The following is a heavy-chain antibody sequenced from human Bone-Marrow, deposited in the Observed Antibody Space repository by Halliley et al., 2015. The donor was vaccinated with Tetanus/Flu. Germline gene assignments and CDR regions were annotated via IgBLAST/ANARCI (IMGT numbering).Heavy chain of an antibody. D-gene: IGHD6-13*01. V-gene: IGHV3-15*01. CDR3: TTGYGSSWYG. Sequence: TGSGFSISNAWMSWVRQAPGKGLEWVGLIKRKIEAETTDYAAPVKGRFIISRDDSENTAYLQMNSLKTGDTAMYYCTTGYGSSWYGWGQGTLVTVSS. J-gene: IGHJ4*02. CDR1: GFSISNAW. CDR2: IKRKIEAETT.